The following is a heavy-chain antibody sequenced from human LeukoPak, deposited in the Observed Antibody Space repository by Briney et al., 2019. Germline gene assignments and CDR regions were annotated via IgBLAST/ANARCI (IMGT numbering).Heavy chain of an antibody. CDR2: IYYSGST. V-gene: IGHV4-61*01. CDR1: GGSISSSSYY. D-gene: IGHD4-17*01. CDR3: AKSQWDRDYGPSPPDY. J-gene: IGHJ4*02. Sequence: SETLSLTCTVSGGSISSSSYYWSWIRQPPGKGLEWIGYIYYSGSTNYNPSLKSRVTISVDTSKNQFSLKLSSVTAADTAVYYCAKSQWDRDYGPSPPDYWGQGTLVTVSS.